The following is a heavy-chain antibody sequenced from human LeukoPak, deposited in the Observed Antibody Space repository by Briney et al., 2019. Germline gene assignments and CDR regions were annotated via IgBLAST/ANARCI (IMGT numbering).Heavy chain of an antibody. CDR2: IIPIFGTA. J-gene: IGHJ4*02. D-gene: IGHD4-17*01. Sequence: GASVKVSCKASGGTFSSYAISWVRQAPGQGLEWMGGIIPIFGTANYAQKFQGRVTITADKSTSTAYMELSSLRSEDTAVYYCARAGDYGDLYFDYWGQGTLVTVSS. V-gene: IGHV1-69*06. CDR1: GGTFSSYA. CDR3: ARAGDYGDLYFDY.